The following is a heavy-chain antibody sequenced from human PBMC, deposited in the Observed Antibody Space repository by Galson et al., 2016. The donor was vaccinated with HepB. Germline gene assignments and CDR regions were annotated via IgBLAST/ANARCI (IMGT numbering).Heavy chain of an antibody. CDR3: ARYGSWTGFDY. J-gene: IGHJ4*02. V-gene: IGHV4-31*03. CDR1: LDTISITGYF. D-gene: IGHD6-13*01. CDR2: ISHSGSV. Sequence: TLSLTCTVSLDTISITGYFWSWIRQLPGGGLEWIGYISHSGSVYLNPSLKSRSVISVDTSKNQFSLDVRSVTAADTAVYFCARYGSWTGFDYWGRGTLVTVS.